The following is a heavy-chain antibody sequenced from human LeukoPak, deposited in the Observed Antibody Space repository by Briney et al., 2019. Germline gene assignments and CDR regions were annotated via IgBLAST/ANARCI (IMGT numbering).Heavy chain of an antibody. D-gene: IGHD3-10*01. J-gene: IGHJ6*02. Sequence: GGSLRLSCAASGFTFSSYGMHWVRQAPGKGLEWVAVISYDGSNKYYADSVKGRFTISRDNSKNTLYLQMNSLRAEDTAVYYCAKDGRGEYYYGSGGRKHYYYYGMDVWGQGTTVTVSS. CDR2: ISYDGSNK. V-gene: IGHV3-30*18. CDR3: AKDGRGEYYYGSGGRKHYYYYGMDV. CDR1: GFTFSSYG.